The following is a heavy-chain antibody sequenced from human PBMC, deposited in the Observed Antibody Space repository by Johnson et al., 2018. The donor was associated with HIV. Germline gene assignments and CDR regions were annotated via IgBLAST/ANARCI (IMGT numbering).Heavy chain of an antibody. CDR1: GFTFSS. V-gene: IGHV3-30*03. D-gene: IGHD3-9*01. Sequence: QMQLVESGGGVVQPGRSLRLSCAASGFTFSSMHWDRQAPGKGLEWVAVISHDGSHKYYADSVKGRFTISRDNSKNTLYLQMNSLRPEDTAVYYCARDGRDLVTRGSFDVWGQGTVVTVSS. CDR3: ARDGRDLVTRGSFDV. CDR2: ISHDGSHK. J-gene: IGHJ3*01.